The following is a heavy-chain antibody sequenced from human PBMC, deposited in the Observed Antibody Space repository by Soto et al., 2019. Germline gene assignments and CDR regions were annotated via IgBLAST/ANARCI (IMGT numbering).Heavy chain of an antibody. Sequence: SETLSLTCTVSGGSISSGDYYWSWIRQPPGKGLEWIGYIYYSGSTYYNPSLESRVTISVDTSKNQFSLKLSSVTAADTAVYYCARDSNTYYYGSGQTKLDYWGQGTLVTVSS. CDR3: ARDSNTYYYGSGQTKLDY. D-gene: IGHD3-10*01. V-gene: IGHV4-30-4*01. CDR1: GGSISSGDYY. J-gene: IGHJ4*02. CDR2: IYYSGST.